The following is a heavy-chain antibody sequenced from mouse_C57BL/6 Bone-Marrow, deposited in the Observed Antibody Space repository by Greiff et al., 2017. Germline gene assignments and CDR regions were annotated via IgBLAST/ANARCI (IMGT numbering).Heavy chain of an antibody. J-gene: IGHJ2*01. V-gene: IGHV5-6*02. D-gene: IGHD4-1*01. CDR1: GFTFSSYG. CDR2: ISSGGSYT. CDR3: ARRDGTYFDY. Sequence: VMLVESGGDLVKPGGSLKLSCAASGFTFSSYGMSWVRQTPDKRLEWVATISSGGSYTYYPDSVKGRFTISRDNAKNTLYLQMSSLKSEDTAMYYCARRDGTYFDYWGQGTTLTVSS.